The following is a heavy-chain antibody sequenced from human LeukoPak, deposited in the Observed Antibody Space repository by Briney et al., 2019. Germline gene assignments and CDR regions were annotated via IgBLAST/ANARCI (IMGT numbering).Heavy chain of an antibody. J-gene: IGHJ5*02. D-gene: IGHD4-11*01. CDR3: AGVYSKSQVGWFNP. CDR2: IYYSGST. V-gene: IGHV4-59*01. CDR1: VGSISSYY. Sequence: SETLSLTCTVSVGSISSYYWRWIRQPPAKGLEWVEYIYYSGSTNYNPSLKSRVTISVDTSKNQFSLKLSSVAAADTAVYYCAGVYSKSQVGWFNPWGQGTLVTVSS.